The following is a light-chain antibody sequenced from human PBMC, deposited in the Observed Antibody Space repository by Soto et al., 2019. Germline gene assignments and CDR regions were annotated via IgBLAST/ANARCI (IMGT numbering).Light chain of an antibody. Sequence: IQLTQSPSSLSASVGDRVTITCRASQGIRNYLAWYQQKPGKAPNLLIYLASTLQGGVPSRFSGSGSGTDFSLTISSLQPEDVATYYCQQYNSFWTFGQGTKVEIK. CDR1: QGIRNY. V-gene: IGKV1-9*01. CDR3: QQYNSFWT. J-gene: IGKJ1*01. CDR2: LAS.